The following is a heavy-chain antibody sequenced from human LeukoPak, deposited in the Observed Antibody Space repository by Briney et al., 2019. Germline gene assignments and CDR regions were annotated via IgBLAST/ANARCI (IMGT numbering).Heavy chain of an antibody. CDR1: GFTFNSYV. Sequence: GGSLRLSCAASGFTFNSYVMHWVRQAPGKGLEWVSVISYDGSNKYYADSVKGRFTISRDNSKNTLYLQMNSLRAEDTAMYYCARVRIGGYCGGDCYSPDYWGQGTLVTVSS. V-gene: IGHV3-30-3*01. D-gene: IGHD2-21*02. CDR2: ISYDGSNK. CDR3: ARVRIGGYCGGDCYSPDY. J-gene: IGHJ4*02.